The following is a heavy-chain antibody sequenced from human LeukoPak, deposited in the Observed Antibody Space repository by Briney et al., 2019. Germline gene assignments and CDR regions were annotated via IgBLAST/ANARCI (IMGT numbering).Heavy chain of an antibody. Sequence: GGSLRLSCAASGFTFSSYGMHWVRQAPGKGLEWVAFIRYDESNKYYADSVKGRFTTSRDNSKNTLYLQMNSLRAEDTAVYYCAKDRYGDQNWFDPWGQGTLVTVSS. CDR3: AKDRYGDQNWFDP. D-gene: IGHD4-17*01. CDR1: GFTFSSYG. J-gene: IGHJ5*02. CDR2: IRYDESNK. V-gene: IGHV3-30*02.